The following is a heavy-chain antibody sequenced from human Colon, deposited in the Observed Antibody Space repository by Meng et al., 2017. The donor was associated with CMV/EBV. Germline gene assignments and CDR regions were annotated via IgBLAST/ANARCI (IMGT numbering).Heavy chain of an antibody. CDR2: ISGSGGST. D-gene: IGHD3-22*01. CDR1: GFTFSSYA. Sequence: GGSLRLSCAASGFTFSSYAMSWVRQAPGKGLEWVSAISGSGGSTYYADSVKGRFTISRDNSKNTLSLQMNSLRAEDTAVYYCAKCRYYYDSSGYWTPCRAVDYWGQGTLVTVSS. V-gene: IGHV3-23*01. J-gene: IGHJ4*02. CDR3: AKCRYYYDSSGYWTPCRAVDY.